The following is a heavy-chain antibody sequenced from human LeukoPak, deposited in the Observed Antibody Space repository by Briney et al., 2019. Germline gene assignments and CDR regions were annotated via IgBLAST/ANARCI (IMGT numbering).Heavy chain of an antibody. Sequence: GGTLRLSCAASGFTLSSYAMTWVRQAPGKGLQWVSTISVSGGSTYYADSVKGRFTISRDTSKSTLYLQMNSLRDEDTAVYYCAKYGSGTYYNGLYWGQGTLVTVSS. D-gene: IGHD3-10*01. V-gene: IGHV3-23*01. CDR2: ISVSGGST. CDR1: GFTLSSYA. CDR3: AKYGSGTYYNGLY. J-gene: IGHJ4*02.